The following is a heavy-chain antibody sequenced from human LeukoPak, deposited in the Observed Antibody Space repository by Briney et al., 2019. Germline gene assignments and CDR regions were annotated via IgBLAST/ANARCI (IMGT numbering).Heavy chain of an antibody. CDR3: ARDKPIPYCTNGVCHNWFDP. CDR1: GYIFAHNG. CDR2: ISAYNGDT. Sequence: ASVKVSCKTSGYIFAHNGISWVRQAPGQGPEWMGWISAYNGDTNYAQNYQGRVTMTRDTSTSTVYMELRSLRSDDTAVYYCARDKPIPYCTNGVCHNWFDPWGQGTLVTVSS. J-gene: IGHJ5*02. V-gene: IGHV1-18*01. D-gene: IGHD2-8*01.